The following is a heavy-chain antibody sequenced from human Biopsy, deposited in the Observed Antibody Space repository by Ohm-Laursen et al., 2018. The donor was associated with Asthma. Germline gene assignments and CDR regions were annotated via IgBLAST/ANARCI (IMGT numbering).Heavy chain of an antibody. CDR1: GFTFSSFG. Sequence: CAASGFTFSSFGMHWVRQAPGKGLEWVAVISYDGSNKYYADSVKGRFTISRDNSKNTLYLQMNSLRAEDTAVYYCARGNHLLDYGGNSGAFDIWGQGTMVTVSS. CDR2: ISYDGSNK. D-gene: IGHD4-23*01. J-gene: IGHJ3*02. V-gene: IGHV3-30*03. CDR3: ARGNHLLDYGGNSGAFDI.